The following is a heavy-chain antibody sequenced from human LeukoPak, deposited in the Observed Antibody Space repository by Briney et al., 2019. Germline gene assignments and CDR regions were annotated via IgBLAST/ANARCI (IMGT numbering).Heavy chain of an antibody. CDR2: ISAYNGNT. J-gene: IGHJ4*02. CDR3: ARGRGIRYYYDSSGYYPSDY. CDR1: GYTFTSYG. D-gene: IGHD3-22*01. V-gene: IGHV1-18*01. Sequence: ASVKVSCKASGYTFTSYGISWVRQAPGQGLEWMGWISAYNGNTNYAQKLQGRVTMTTDTSTSTAYMELRSLRSDDTAVYYCARGRGIRYYYDSSGYYPSDYWGQGTLVTVSS.